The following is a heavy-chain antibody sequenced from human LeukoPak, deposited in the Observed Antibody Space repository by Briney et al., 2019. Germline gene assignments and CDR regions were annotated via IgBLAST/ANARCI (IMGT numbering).Heavy chain of an antibody. V-gene: IGHV3-21*01. D-gene: IGHD4-11*01. Sequence: GGSLRLSCAASGFIFSSYSMNWVRQAPGKGLEWVSSISSSSSYIYYADSVKGRFTISRDNAKNSLHLQMNSLRAEDTAVYYCARDPYSGLFDYWGQGTLVTVSS. CDR2: ISSSSSYI. J-gene: IGHJ4*02. CDR1: GFIFSSYS. CDR3: ARDPYSGLFDY.